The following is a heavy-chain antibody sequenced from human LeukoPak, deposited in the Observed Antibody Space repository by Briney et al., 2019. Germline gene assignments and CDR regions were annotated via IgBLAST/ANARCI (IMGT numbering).Heavy chain of an antibody. J-gene: IGHJ4*02. V-gene: IGHV4-59*08. CDR3: VRIKESSGYHIDY. Sequence: PSETLSLTCTVSGGSISSYYWSWIRQPPGKGLEWIGYIYYSGRTNYHLSHKTRLPITIDTYKNEFSVEVSSVPAAATAVFYCVRIKESSGYHIDYWGQGTLVTVSS. CDR1: GGSISSYY. CDR2: IYYSGRT. D-gene: IGHD3-22*01.